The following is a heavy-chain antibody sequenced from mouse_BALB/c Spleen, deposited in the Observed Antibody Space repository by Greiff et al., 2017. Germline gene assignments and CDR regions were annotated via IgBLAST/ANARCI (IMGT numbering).Heavy chain of an antibody. Sequence: EVKLMESGGGLVKPGGSLKLSCAASGFTFSSYAMSWVRQTPEKRLEWVASISSGGSTYYPDSVKGRFTISRDNARNILYLQMSSMRSEDTAMYYCARGGIYYGYDGDYYAMDYWGQGTSVTVSS. J-gene: IGHJ4*01. D-gene: IGHD2-2*01. V-gene: IGHV5-6-5*01. CDR2: ISSGGST. CDR1: GFTFSSYA. CDR3: ARGGIYYGYDGDYYAMDY.